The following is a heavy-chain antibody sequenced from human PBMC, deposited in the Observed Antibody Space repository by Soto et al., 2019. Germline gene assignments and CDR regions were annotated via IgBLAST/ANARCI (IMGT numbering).Heavy chain of an antibody. V-gene: IGHV1-8*01. CDR3: ARIAVAGTWWFDP. D-gene: IGHD6-19*01. CDR2: MNPHTGHT. J-gene: IGHJ5*02. Sequence: QVQLVQSGAEVKKPGASLKVSCRSSGYTFTNYDVNWVRQAPGQGLEWMGWMNPHTGHTGYAQKFQDRVTMTRDTSISTSYMELTSLTSEHTAVYYCARIAVAGTWWFDPWGQGTLVTVSS. CDR1: GYTFTNYD.